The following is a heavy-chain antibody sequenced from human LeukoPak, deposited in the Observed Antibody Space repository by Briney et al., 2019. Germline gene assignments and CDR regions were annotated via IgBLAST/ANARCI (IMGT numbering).Heavy chain of an antibody. J-gene: IGHJ4*02. CDR1: GGSISSYY. CDR2: IYTSGST. V-gene: IGHV4-4*07. Sequence: PSETLSLTCTVSGGSISSYYWSWIRQPAGKGLEWIGRIYTSGSTNYNPSLKSRVTISVDKCKNQFSLKLSSVTAADTAVYYCARGGLAARPGYFDYWGQGTLVTVSS. D-gene: IGHD6-6*01. CDR3: ARGGLAARPGYFDY.